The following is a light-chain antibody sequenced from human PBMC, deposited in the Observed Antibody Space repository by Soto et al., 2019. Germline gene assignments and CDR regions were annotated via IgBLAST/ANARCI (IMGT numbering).Light chain of an antibody. CDR1: RSDIGAHNF. CDR3: TSWTTSTTMI. V-gene: IGLV2-14*03. CDR2: DVN. Sequence: QSALTQPASVSGSPGQSITISCTGTRSDIGAHNFVSWYQQHPGEAPKLTLYDVNIRPSGVSNRFSGSKSGNTASLTISGLQAEDEADYYCTSWTTSTTMIFGGGTKVT. J-gene: IGLJ2*01.